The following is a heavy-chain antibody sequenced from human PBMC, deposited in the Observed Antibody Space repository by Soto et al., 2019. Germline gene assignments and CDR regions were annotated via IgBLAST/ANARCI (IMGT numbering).Heavy chain of an antibody. CDR3: PKRGVVVGDSRYFYT. Sequence: EVQLLESGGGLVRPGGSLRLSCAASGFTFGNYAMSWVRQAPGKGLEWVSAISESDGATFYADSVKGRFNISRGNSENSLCLPMTSLRDEDTAVYHCPKRGVVVGDSRYFYTWGTGYLVAVCS. J-gene: IGHJ5*02. D-gene: IGHD2-15*01. CDR1: GFTFGNYA. CDR2: ISESDGAT. V-gene: IGHV3-23*01.